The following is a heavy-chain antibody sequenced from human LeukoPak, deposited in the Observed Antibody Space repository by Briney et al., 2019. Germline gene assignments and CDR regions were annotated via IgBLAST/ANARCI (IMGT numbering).Heavy chain of an antibody. J-gene: IGHJ4*02. CDR1: GYTFTDYG. V-gene: IGHV1-18*01. CDR2: ISVYNGKT. CDR3: TRVRSMTGTTGLRYYFDY. D-gene: IGHD1-7*01. Sequence: ASVKASCKASGYTFTDYGITWVRQAPGQGLEWMGWISVYNGKTNYAQKVQGRVTMTTDTSTSTAYMELRSLNSDDTAIYYCTRVRSMTGTTGLRYYFDYWGQGTLVAVSS.